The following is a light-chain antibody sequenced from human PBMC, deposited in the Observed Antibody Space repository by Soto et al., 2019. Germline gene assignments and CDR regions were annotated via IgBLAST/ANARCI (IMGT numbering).Light chain of an antibody. J-gene: IGKJ1*01. CDR2: SVS. V-gene: IGKV1-39*01. CDR1: QNISKY. CDR3: QQSYSTACT. Sequence: DLQMTQSPSSLSASVGDRVTITCRASQNISKYLNWYQQRAGKAPNLLIYSVSTLESWVPSRVSGSGSGTDFTLTVSILQPEDFGSYYCQQSYSTACTFGQVTRVDIK.